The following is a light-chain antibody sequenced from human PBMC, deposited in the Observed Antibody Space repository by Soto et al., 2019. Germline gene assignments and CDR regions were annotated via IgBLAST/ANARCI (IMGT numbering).Light chain of an antibody. Sequence: QSVLSQPASVSGSPGQSITISCTGTSSDVDAFNYVSWYLQYPGTAPQLMIYEVGNRPSGVSNRSSCSKSGNTASLTISRLYAEDAADYCCCSYASGSIYVFGTGTKLTVL. CDR2: EVG. CDR3: CSYASGSIYV. V-gene: IGLV2-14*01. J-gene: IGLJ1*01. CDR1: SSDVDAFNY.